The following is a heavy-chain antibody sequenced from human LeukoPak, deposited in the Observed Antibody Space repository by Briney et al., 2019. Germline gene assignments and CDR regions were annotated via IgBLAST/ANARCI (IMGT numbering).Heavy chain of an antibody. J-gene: IGHJ4*02. CDR3: ARRDRYSSSWSFDY. CDR1: GYTFSSYA. V-gene: IGHV3-30-3*01. CDR2: ISYDGSNK. Sequence: GRSLRLSCAASGYTFSSYAMHWVRQAPGKGLRWVAVISYDGSNKYYADSVKGRFTSSRDNSKNTLYLQMNSLRAEDTAMYYCARRDRYSSSWSFDYWGQGTLVTVSS. D-gene: IGHD6-13*01.